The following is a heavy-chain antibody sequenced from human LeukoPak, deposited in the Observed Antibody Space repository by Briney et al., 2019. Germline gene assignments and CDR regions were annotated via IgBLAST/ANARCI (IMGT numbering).Heavy chain of an antibody. J-gene: IGHJ4*02. CDR1: GFTFSSYW. V-gene: IGHV3-7*01. D-gene: IGHD3-22*01. CDR2: IKQDGSEK. Sequence: GGSLRLSCAASGFTFSSYWMSWVRQAPGKGLEWVANIKQDGSEKYYVDSVKGRFTISRDNAKNSLYLQMNSLRAEDTAVYYCARDNYYDSSGYSAIFDYWGQGTLVTVSP. CDR3: ARDNYYDSSGYSAIFDY.